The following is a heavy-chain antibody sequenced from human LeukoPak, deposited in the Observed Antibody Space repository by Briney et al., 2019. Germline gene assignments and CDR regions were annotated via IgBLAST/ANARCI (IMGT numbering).Heavy chain of an antibody. D-gene: IGHD3-22*01. CDR3: ASGYYDSSGYFFGASDWYFDL. V-gene: IGHV1-2*02. CDR2: ISPNSGGT. Sequence: ASVKVSCKASGYTFTGYYMHWVRQAPGQGLEWVGWISPNSGGTNYAQKFQGRVTMTRDTSISTAYMELSRLRSDDTAVYYCASGYYDSSGYFFGASDWYFDLWGRGTLVTVSS. J-gene: IGHJ2*01. CDR1: GYTFTGYY.